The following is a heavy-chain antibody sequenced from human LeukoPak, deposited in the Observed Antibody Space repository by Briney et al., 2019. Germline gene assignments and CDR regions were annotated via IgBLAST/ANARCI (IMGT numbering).Heavy chain of an antibody. CDR1: GGTFSVYA. D-gene: IGHD5-12*01. CDR2: AIPILGTS. V-gene: IGHV1-69*04. CDR3: ARGSGPYYYYYMDV. J-gene: IGHJ6*03. Sequence: SVKVSCKASGGTFSVYAISWVRQAPGQGLEWMGRAIPILGTSNYARKFQGRVTITADKSTSTAYMELRSLRSDDTAVYYCARGSGPYYYYYMDVWGKGTTVTVSS.